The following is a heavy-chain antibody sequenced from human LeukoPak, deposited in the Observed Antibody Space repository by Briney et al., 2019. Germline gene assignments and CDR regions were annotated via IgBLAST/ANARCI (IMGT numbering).Heavy chain of an antibody. D-gene: IGHD3-9*01. J-gene: IGHJ4*02. Sequence: GGSLRLSCAASGFTFTTYWMHWVRQAPGKGLEWVGRIKTKSEGGTIDYAAPVRGRFTISRDDSENTLYLQMNSLKTEDTALYYCSTDQGGDILTGCWGQGTLVTVSS. CDR1: GFTFTTYW. V-gene: IGHV3-15*07. CDR3: STDQGGDILTGC. CDR2: IKTKSEGGTI.